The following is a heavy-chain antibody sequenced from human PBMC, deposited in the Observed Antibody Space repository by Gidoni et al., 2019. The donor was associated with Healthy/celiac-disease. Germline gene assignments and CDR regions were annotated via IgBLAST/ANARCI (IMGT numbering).Heavy chain of an antibody. J-gene: IGHJ4*02. CDR1: GGSISSSSYY. D-gene: IGHD2-15*01. V-gene: IGHV4-39*07. Sequence: QLQLQESGPGLVKPSETLSLTCTVSGGSISSSSYYWGWIRQPPGKGLEWIGSIYYSGSTYYNPSLKSRVTISVDTSKNQFPLKLSSVTAADTAVYYCARVEGYCSGGSCYSFDYWGQGTLVTVSS. CDR2: IYYSGST. CDR3: ARVEGYCSGGSCYSFDY.